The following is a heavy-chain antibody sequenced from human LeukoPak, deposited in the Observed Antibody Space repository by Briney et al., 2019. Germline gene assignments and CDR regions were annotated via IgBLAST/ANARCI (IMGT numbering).Heavy chain of an antibody. J-gene: IGHJ4*02. CDR1: GFTVSNNY. CDR3: ARVRYSYDSSGIDY. Sequence: GGSLRLSCAASGFTVSNNYMSWVRQAPGKGLEWVSVIYSGGSTYYADSVKGRFTISRDNSKNTLYLQMNRLRAEDTAVYYCARVRYSYDSSGIDYWGQGTLVTVSS. CDR2: IYSGGST. D-gene: IGHD3-22*01. V-gene: IGHV3-66*01.